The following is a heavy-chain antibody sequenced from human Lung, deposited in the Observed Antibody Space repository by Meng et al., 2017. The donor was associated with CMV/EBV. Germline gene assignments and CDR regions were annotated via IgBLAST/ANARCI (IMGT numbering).Heavy chain of an antibody. V-gene: IGHV4-4*02. CDR2: VYHSGYT. CDR1: GNSISTSKW. CDR3: ARVTEYGGNCFDS. Sequence: AGAGNSISTSKWWSWVRQPPGKGLEWIGEVYHSGYTNYNPSLKSRVTMSVDRSKNQFSLRLSSVTAADTAIYYCARVTEYGGNCFDSWGQGTLVTVSS. D-gene: IGHD4/OR15-4a*01. J-gene: IGHJ4*02.